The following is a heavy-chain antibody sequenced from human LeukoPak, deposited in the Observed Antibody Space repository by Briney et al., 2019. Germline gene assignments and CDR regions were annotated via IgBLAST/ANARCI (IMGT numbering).Heavy chain of an antibody. V-gene: IGHV1-2*02. CDR3: ARYHYDSSGYDY. Sequence: ASVKVSCKASGYTFTGYYMHWVRLAPGQGLEWMGWINPNSGGTNYAQKFQGRVTMTRDTSISTAYMELSRLRSDGTAVYYCARYHYDSSGYDYWGQGTLVTVSS. CDR1: GYTFTGYY. D-gene: IGHD3-22*01. CDR2: INPNSGGT. J-gene: IGHJ4*02.